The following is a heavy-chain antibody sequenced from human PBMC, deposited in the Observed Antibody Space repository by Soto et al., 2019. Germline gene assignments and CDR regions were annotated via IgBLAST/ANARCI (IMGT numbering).Heavy chain of an antibody. V-gene: IGHV4-59*08. CDR3: ARRWGSAADY. J-gene: IGHJ4*02. Sequence: SETLSLTCTVSGVSISSYYWIWLRQPPGKGLEWIGYIYYSGSTNYNPSLKSRVTISVDTSKNQFSLKLSSVTAADTAVYYCARRWGSAADYWGQGTLVTVSS. D-gene: IGHD2-15*01. CDR2: IYYSGST. CDR1: GVSISSYY.